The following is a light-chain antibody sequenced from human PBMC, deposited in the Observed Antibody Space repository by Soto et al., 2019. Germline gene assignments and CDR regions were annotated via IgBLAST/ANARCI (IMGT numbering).Light chain of an antibody. CDR1: QSVSSSY. CDR2: GAS. V-gene: IGKV3-20*01. Sequence: EIVLTQSPGTLSLSPGERATLSCRASQSVSSSYLAWYQQKPGQAPRVLIYGASSRATGIPDRFRGSGSGTEFTLTISRLEPEDFAVYFCQQYGNSPPNTFGQGTKVEIK. J-gene: IGKJ2*01. CDR3: QQYGNSPPNT.